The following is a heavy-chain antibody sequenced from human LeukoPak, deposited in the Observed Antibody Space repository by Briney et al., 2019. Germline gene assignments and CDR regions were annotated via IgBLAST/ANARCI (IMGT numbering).Heavy chain of an antibody. CDR2: ISGDGGST. Sequence: GGSLRLSCAASGFIVSGNYLSWVRQAPGKGLEWVSLISGDGGSTYYADSLKGRFTISRDNSKNSLYLQMNSLRTEDTALYYCAKDFFHTDRSSFGWGQGTLVTVSS. CDR3: AKDFFHTDRSSFG. V-gene: IGHV3-43*02. CDR1: GFIVSGNY. D-gene: IGHD6-13*01. J-gene: IGHJ4*02.